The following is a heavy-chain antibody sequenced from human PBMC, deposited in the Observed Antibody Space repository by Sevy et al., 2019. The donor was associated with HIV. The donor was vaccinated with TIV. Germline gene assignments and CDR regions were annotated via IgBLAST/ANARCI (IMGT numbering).Heavy chain of an antibody. CDR3: AEDLLRSQRRDAFDI. D-gene: IGHD3-3*01. CDR1: GFTFSSYA. V-gene: IGHV3-23*01. J-gene: IGHJ3*02. Sequence: GGALRLSCAASGFTFSSYAMSWVRQAPGKGLEWVSAISGSGGSTYYADSVKGRFTISKDNSKNTLYLQMNSLRAEDTAVYYCAEDLLRSQRRDAFDIWGQGTMVTVSS. CDR2: ISGSGGST.